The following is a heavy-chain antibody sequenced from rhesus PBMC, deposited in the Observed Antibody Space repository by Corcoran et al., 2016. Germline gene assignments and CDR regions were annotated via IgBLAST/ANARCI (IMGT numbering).Heavy chain of an antibody. CDR2: ITYSVST. J-gene: IGHJ4*01. V-gene: IGHV4-122*02. D-gene: IGHD6-13*01. Sequence: QVQLQESGPGLVKPSETLSLTCAVSGGSTSSGYYYWSWIRQPPGKGRAWIGYITYSVSTSYNPSLKIRVTISRDTSKNQFSLKLSSVTAADTAVYYCARPSYGSWSRFDYWGQGVLVTVSS. CDR3: ARPSYGSWSRFDY. CDR1: GGSTSSGYYY.